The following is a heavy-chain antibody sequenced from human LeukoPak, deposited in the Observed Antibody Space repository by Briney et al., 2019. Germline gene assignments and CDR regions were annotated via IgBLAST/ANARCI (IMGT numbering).Heavy chain of an antibody. D-gene: IGHD3-16*01. CDR3: AKEVRGDAFDI. CDR2: ISYDGSNK. V-gene: IGHV3-30*18. Sequence: GGSLRLSCAASGFTFSSYGMHWVRQAPGKGLGWVAVISYDGSNKYYADSVKGRFTISRDNTKNTLFLQMNSLRAEDTAVYYCAKEVRGDAFDIWGQGTMVTVSS. J-gene: IGHJ3*02. CDR1: GFTFSSYG.